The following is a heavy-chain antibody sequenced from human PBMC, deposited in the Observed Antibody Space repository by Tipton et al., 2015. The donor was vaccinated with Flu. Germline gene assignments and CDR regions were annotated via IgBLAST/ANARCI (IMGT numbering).Heavy chain of an antibody. CDR3: AREGVGDSSCYYVIDAFDI. D-gene: IGHD3-22*01. J-gene: IGHJ3*02. Sequence: SLRLSCAASGFTFSSYEMNWVRQAPGKGLEWVSYISSSASTIYYADSVKGRFTISRDNAKNSLYLQMNSLRPEDTAVYYCAREGVGDSSCYYVIDAFDIWGQGTMVTVSS. CDR2: ISSSASTI. V-gene: IGHV3-48*03. CDR1: GFTFSSYE.